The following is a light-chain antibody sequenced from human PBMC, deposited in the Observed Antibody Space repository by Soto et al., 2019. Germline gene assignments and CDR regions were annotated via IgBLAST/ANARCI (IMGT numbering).Light chain of an antibody. CDR3: QQYSSTPRT. J-gene: IGKJ1*01. CDR1: QSVLYSSSNKNY. Sequence: DIVMTQSPDSLAVSLGERATINCKSSQSVLYSSSNKNYLAWYQQKPGQPPKLLIYWASTRESGVPDRFSGSGSGTDFTLTISSLQAEDVAAYYCQQYSSTPRTFGQGTKVEIK. V-gene: IGKV4-1*01. CDR2: WAS.